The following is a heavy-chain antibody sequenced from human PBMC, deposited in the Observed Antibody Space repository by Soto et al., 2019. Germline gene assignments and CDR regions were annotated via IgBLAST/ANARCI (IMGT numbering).Heavy chain of an antibody. Sequence: QVQLQQWGAGLLKPSETLSLTCAVYGGSFSGYYWSWIRQPPGKGLEWIGEINHSGSTNYNPSLKSRVTISGDTSKNQFSLKLSSVTAADTAVYYCASNTYCSITSCPTGWYFDLWGRGTLVTVSS. D-gene: IGHD2-2*01. J-gene: IGHJ2*01. CDR1: GGSFSGYY. CDR3: ASNTYCSITSCPTGWYFDL. CDR2: INHSGST. V-gene: IGHV4-34*01.